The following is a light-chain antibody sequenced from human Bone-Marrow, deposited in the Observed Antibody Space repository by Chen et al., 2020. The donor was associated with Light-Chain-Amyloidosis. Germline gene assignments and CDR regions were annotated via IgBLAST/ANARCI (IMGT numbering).Light chain of an antibody. CDR1: DLPKKY. CDR3: QSADSSGTYEVI. J-gene: IGLJ2*01. Sequence: SYELTQPPSVSVSPAQTARITCSGNDLPKKYAYWYQQKPGPAPVLVIHRDTERPSGISERFSGSSSGTTATLTISGVQAEDEADYHCQSADSSGTYEVIFGGGTKLTVL. CDR2: RDT. V-gene: IGLV3-25*03.